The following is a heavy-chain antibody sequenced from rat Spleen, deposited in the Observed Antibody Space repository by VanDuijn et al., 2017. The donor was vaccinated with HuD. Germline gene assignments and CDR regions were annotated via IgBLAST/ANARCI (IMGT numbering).Heavy chain of an antibody. CDR1: GFTFSSFP. CDR3: ARRHYGYTDYFDY. J-gene: IGHJ2*01. Sequence: EVQLVESGGGLVQPGRSLKLSCAASGFTFSSFPMAWVRQAPKKGLEWVASISYGDSAGHSSTYYRDSVKGRFTISRDNAKRTLSLQMDSLRSEDTATYYCARRHYGYTDYFDYWGQGVMVTVSS. V-gene: IGHV5-7*01. CDR2: ISYGDSAGHSST. D-gene: IGHD1-9*01.